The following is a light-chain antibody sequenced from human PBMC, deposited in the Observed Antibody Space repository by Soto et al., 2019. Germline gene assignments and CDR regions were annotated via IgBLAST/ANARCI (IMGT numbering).Light chain of an antibody. V-gene: IGKV3-15*01. CDR3: QQYNNWPPYT. J-gene: IGKJ2*01. Sequence: EIVMTQSPATLSVSPGERATFSCRASQSVSSNLAWYQQKPGQAPRLLIHGASTRATGIPARFSGSGSGTEFTLTISSLQSEDFAVYYCQQYNNWPPYTFXQGTKVDIK. CDR1: QSVSSN. CDR2: GAS.